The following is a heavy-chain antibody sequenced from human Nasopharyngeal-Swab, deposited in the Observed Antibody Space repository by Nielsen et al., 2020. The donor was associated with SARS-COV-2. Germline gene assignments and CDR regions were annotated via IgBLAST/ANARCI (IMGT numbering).Heavy chain of an antibody. J-gene: IGHJ6*02. CDR3: ARGSYYSYGMDV. CDR1: GYTFTGYW. V-gene: IGHV1-2*06. Sequence: ASVKVSCKASGYTFTGYWLYWVRQAPGQGLEWMGRINPNSGDTKYAQKLQGRVIMPRDTSISTVYMELSRLTSDDTAVYYCARGSYYSYGMDVWGQGTTVTVSS. D-gene: IGHD3-10*01. CDR2: INPNSGDT.